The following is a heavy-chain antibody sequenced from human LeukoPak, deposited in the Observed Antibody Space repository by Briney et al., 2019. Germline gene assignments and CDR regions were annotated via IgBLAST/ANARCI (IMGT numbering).Heavy chain of an antibody. Sequence: GGSLRLSCAASGFTFSSYSMNWVRQAPGKGLEWVSSISGSSSYIYYADSVRGRFTISRDNAKNSLYLQMNSLRAEDTAVYYCARADSNIAARRIGFVCWGQGTLVTVSS. V-gene: IGHV3-21*06. J-gene: IGHJ4*02. CDR2: ISGSSSYI. CDR3: ARADSNIAARRIGFVC. D-gene: IGHD6-6*01. CDR1: GFTFSSYS.